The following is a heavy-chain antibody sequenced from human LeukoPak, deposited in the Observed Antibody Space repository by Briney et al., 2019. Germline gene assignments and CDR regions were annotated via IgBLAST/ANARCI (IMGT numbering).Heavy chain of an antibody. CDR2: IYHSGST. CDR3: ARRLDYDILTGYNDY. CDR1: GGSISSSNW. Sequence: SGTLSLTCAVSGGSISSSNWWSWVRQPPGKGXXXXXXIYHSGSTNYNPSLKSRVTISVDKSKNQFSLKLSSVTAADTAVYYCARRLDYDILTGYNDYWGQGTLVTVSS. D-gene: IGHD3-9*01. V-gene: IGHV4-4*02. J-gene: IGHJ4*02.